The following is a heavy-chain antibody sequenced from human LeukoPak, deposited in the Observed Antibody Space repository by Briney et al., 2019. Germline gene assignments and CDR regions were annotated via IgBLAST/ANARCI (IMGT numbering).Heavy chain of an antibody. CDR3: ARAGIRNSGNYSFDY. D-gene: IGHD1-26*01. CDR2: ISSSSSYI. J-gene: IGHJ4*02. V-gene: IGHV3-21*01. CDR1: GFTFSSYS. Sequence: GGSLRLSCAASGFTFSSYSMNWVRQAPGKGLEWVSSISSSSSYIYYADSVKGRFTISRDNAKNSLYLQMNSLRAEDTAVYYCARAGIRNSGNYSFDYWGQGTLVTVSS.